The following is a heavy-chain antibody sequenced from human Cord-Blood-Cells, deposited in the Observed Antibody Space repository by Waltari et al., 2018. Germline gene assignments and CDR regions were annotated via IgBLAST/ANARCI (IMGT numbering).Heavy chain of an antibody. CDR3: ARSIVGAFDY. J-gene: IGHJ4*02. Sequence: QVQLQQSGPGLVKPSQTLSLTCAISGDSVSSNSAAWNWTRQSRSRGLEWLGRIYYMSKGYNDYAVAVKSRRPINPDTSKNQFSLQLNSVTPEDTAVYDCARSIVGAFDYWGQGALVTVSS. D-gene: IGHD1-26*01. CDR2: IYYMSKGYN. CDR1: GDSVSSNSAA. V-gene: IGHV6-1*01.